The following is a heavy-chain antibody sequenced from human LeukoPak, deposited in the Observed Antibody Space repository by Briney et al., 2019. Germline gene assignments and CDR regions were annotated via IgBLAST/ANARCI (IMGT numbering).Heavy chain of an antibody. Sequence: GGSLRLSCASSGYTFSSYGVICVRQASGRGLVGVSANRERWWSTYCADSLKGRYPIPGHNSKNTLYGQMKSLRCEDTAVYLCAKRSARSVAILRYFDWLLWLDYWGQGTLVTVSS. CDR3: AKRSARSVAILRYFDWLLWLDY. CDR1: GYTFSSYG. CDR2: NRERWWST. D-gene: IGHD3-9*01. J-gene: IGHJ4*02. V-gene: IGHV3-23*01.